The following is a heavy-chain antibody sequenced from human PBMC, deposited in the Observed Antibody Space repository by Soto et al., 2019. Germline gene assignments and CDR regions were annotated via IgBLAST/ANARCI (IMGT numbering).Heavy chain of an antibody. D-gene: IGHD4-17*01. J-gene: IGHJ4*02. CDR2: IYHSGST. CDR1: GGPFSSGGYS. CDR3: ASGRTTALDY. V-gene: IGHV4-30-2*01. Sequence: QLQLQESGSGLVKPSQTLSLTCAVSGGPFSSGGYSGSWIRQPPGKGLEWIGYIYHSGSTNYNPSLKSRVTISVDRSKNQFSLKLSSVTAADTAVYYCASGRTTALDYWGQGTLVTVSS.